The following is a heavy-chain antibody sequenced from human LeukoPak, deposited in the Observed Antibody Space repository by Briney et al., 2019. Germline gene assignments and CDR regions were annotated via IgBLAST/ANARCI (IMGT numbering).Heavy chain of an antibody. Sequence: ASVKVSCRASGYTFTSYGISWVRQAPGQGLEWMGWIRVYNGNTNYAQKLQGRVTMTTDTSTSTAYMELRSLRSDDTAVYYCARFGCTNGVCYNSYYMDVWGKGTTVTVSS. CDR3: ARFGCTNGVCYNSYYMDV. CDR1: GYTFTSYG. CDR2: IRVYNGNT. J-gene: IGHJ6*03. V-gene: IGHV1-18*01. D-gene: IGHD2-8*01.